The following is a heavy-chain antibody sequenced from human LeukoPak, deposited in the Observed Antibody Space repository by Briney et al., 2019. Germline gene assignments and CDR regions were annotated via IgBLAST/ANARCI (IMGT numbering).Heavy chain of an antibody. CDR2: IKQDGSEK. CDR1: GFTFGSYW. Sequence: GGSLRLSCAASGFTFGSYWMSWVRQAPGKGLEWVANIKQDGSEKYYVDSVKGRFTISRDSAKNSLYLQMNSLRAEDTAVYYCARDAYYYGPFDYWGQGTLVTVSS. J-gene: IGHJ4*02. V-gene: IGHV3-7*01. D-gene: IGHD3-10*01. CDR3: ARDAYYYGPFDY.